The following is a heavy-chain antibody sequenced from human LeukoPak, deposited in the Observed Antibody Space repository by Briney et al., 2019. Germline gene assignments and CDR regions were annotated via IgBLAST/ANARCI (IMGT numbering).Heavy chain of an antibody. D-gene: IGHD3-10*01. Sequence: GGSLRLSCAASGFTFDDYAMHWVRQAPGKGLEWVARISWNSGSTAYGDSVKGRFTISRDNAKNSLFLQMNSLRIEDTALYYCAKDTGFYGARRDSYYFDLWGQGILVTVSS. CDR3: AKDTGFYGARRDSYYFDL. J-gene: IGHJ4*02. CDR1: GFTFDDYA. V-gene: IGHV3-9*01. CDR2: ISWNSGST.